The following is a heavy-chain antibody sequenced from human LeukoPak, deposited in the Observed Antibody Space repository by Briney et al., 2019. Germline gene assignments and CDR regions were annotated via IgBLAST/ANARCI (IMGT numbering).Heavy chain of an antibody. CDR1: GYSFTSYW. Sequence: GESLKISCKGSGYSFTSYWIAWGRQMPGKGLEWMGIIYPGDSDTRNSPSFQGQVTISVDKSISTAYLQWISLKASDTAMYYCARQYYDSSGYYPYFDYWGQGTLVTVSS. V-gene: IGHV5-51*01. D-gene: IGHD3-22*01. CDR2: IYPGDSDT. J-gene: IGHJ4*02. CDR3: ARQYYDSSGYYPYFDY.